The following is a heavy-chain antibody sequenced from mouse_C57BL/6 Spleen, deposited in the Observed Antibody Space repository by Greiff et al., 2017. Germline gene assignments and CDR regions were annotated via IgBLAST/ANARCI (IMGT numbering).Heavy chain of an antibody. CDR2: IYPRSGNT. CDR3: ASNYDFYYAMDY. J-gene: IGHJ4*01. V-gene: IGHV1-81*01. Sequence: QVHVKQSGAELARPGASVKLSCKASGYTFTSYGISWVKQRTGQGLEWIGEIYPRSGNTYYHEKFKGKATLTADKSSSTAYMELRSLTSEDSAVYFCASNYDFYYAMDYWGQGTSVTVSS. D-gene: IGHD2-1*01. CDR1: GYTFTSYG.